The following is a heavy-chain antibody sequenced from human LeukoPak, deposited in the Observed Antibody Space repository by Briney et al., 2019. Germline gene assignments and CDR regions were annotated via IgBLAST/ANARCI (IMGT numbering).Heavy chain of an antibody. CDR1: GDSVSSNSGA. CDR3: VGGPGSLLH. CDR2: TYYRSKWYN. V-gene: IGHV6-1*01. J-gene: IGHJ4*02. Sequence: SQTLSLTCAISGDSVSSNSGAWNWIRRSPSRGLEWLGRTYYRSKWYNGYAVSVKSRITINPDTSKNQFSLHLNSVTPEDTAVYYCVGGPGSLLHWGQGILVTVSS.